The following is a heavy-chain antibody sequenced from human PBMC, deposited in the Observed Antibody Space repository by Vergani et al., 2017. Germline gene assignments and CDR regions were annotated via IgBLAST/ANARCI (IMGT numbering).Heavy chain of an antibody. J-gene: IGHJ4*02. CDR1: GGSISSSSYY. D-gene: IGHD6-13*01. CDR3: ARRTDGRIAAAPFDY. CDR2: IYYSGST. V-gene: IGHV4-39*01. Sequence: QLQLQESCPGLVKPSETLSLTCTVSGGSISSSSYYLGWIRQAPGKGLEWIGRIYYSGSTYYNPSLKSRVTIAVDTSKNQFSLKLSSVTAADTAVYYCARRTDGRIAAAPFDYWGQGTLVTVSS.